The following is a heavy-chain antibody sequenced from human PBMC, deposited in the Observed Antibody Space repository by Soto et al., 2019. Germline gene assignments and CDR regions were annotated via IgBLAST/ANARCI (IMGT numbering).Heavy chain of an antibody. J-gene: IGHJ4*02. CDR3: ARDAFEGATPRTFDY. Sequence: PGGSLRLSCAASGFTFSSYAMSWVRQAPGKGLEWVSAISGSGGSTYYADSVKGWFTISRDNSRNRLYLQMNSLRVEDTAVYFCARDAFEGATPRTFDYWGQGTLVTVSS. CDR1: GFTFSSYA. D-gene: IGHD3-16*01. CDR2: ISGSGGST. V-gene: IGHV3-23*01.